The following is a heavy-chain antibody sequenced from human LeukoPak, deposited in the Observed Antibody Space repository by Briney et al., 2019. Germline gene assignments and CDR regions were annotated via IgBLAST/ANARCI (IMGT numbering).Heavy chain of an antibody. CDR2: INHSGST. Sequence: SETLSLTCAVYGGSFSGYYWSWIRQPPGKGLEWIGEINHSGSTNYNPSLKSRVTISVDTPKNQFSLKLSSVTAADTAEYYCARGRVRARMVRGVSFDYWGQGTLVTVSS. CDR1: GGSFSGYY. D-gene: IGHD3-10*01. V-gene: IGHV4-34*01. J-gene: IGHJ4*02. CDR3: ARGRVRARMVRGVSFDY.